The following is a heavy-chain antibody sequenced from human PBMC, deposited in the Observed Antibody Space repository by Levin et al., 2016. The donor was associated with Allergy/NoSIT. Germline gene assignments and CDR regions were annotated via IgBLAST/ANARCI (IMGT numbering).Heavy chain of an antibody. CDR1: SASMNSNNW. CDR2: IHHSGST. D-gene: IGHD3-10*01. V-gene: IGHV4-4*02. Sequence: SETLSLTCAVSSASMNSNNWWSWVRQPPGKGLEWIGEIHHSGSTNYNPSLKSRVTMSVDKSKNQLSLKLTSVTAADTAVYYCARGLYSSGSYWGQGTLVTVSS. J-gene: IGHJ4*02. CDR3: ARGLYSSGSY.